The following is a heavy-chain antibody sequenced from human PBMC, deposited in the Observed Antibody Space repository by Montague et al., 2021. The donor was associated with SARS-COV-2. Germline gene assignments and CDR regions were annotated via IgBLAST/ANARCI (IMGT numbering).Heavy chain of an antibody. V-gene: IGHV3-74*01. CDR1: GFTFSSHW. D-gene: IGHD3-9*01. Sequence: SLRLSCAASGFTFSSHWMHWVRQLPGKGLLWVSRINTDGTITNYADSMKGRFTISRDNAKNSMYLQMNSLRVEDTAVYYCATDRTVAPGYGFDPWGQGTLVTVSS. J-gene: IGHJ5*02. CDR2: INTDGTIT. CDR3: ATDRTVAPGYGFDP.